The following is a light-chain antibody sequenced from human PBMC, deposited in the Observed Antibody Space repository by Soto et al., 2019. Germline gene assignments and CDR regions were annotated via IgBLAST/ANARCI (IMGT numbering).Light chain of an antibody. CDR3: QQYDSSPRT. Sequence: ENVLTQSPGTLSLSPGERATLSCRASQSVSSNFLAWYQQKPGQAPRLLIYGASNRATGIPDRFSGSGSGTDSTLTISRLEPEDFAVYYCQQYDSSPRTFGQGTKVDI. J-gene: IGKJ1*01. V-gene: IGKV3-20*01. CDR1: QSVSSNF. CDR2: GAS.